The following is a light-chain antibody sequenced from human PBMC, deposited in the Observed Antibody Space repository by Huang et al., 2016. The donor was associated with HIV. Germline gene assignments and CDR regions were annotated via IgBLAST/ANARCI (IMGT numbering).Light chain of an antibody. V-gene: IGKV3-20*01. Sequence: EIVLTQSPGTLSLSPGERATLSCRASQSVVGTYLAWYQQSGGQAPRLHIDGASTRATGIPDRFSGSGSGTDFTLTISRLEPEDFAVYFCQQYGTSPWTFGQGTKVEIK. CDR3: QQYGTSPWT. J-gene: IGKJ1*01. CDR1: QSVVGTY. CDR2: GAS.